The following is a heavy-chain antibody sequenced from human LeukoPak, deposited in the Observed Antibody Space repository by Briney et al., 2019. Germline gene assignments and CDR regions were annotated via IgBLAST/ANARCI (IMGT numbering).Heavy chain of an antibody. J-gene: IGHJ5*02. CDR1: GVSISSYY. CDR3: ARDRITGTNTWFDT. Sequence: PSETLSLTCTVSGVSISSYYWSWIRQPPGKGVEWIGYLYDSGSTNYNPSLKSRVTISVDTSKNQFSLKLSSVTAADTAIYYCARDRITGTNTWFDTWGQGALITVSS. D-gene: IGHD1-7*01. V-gene: IGHV4-59*12. CDR2: LYDSGST.